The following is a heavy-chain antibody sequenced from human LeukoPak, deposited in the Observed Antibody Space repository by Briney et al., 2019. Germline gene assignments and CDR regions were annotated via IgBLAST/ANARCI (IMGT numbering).Heavy chain of an antibody. D-gene: IGHD6-19*01. V-gene: IGHV4-39*07. J-gene: IGHJ4*02. CDR2: IDSSGNA. Sequence: SETLSLTCTVSGGSITTSGYYWGWIRQSPGKGLEYFASIDSSGNAYYNPSLQSRVTISADTSKNQFSLKLSSVAAADTAVYYCTRDRGQWLVDYWGQGTLVTVSS. CDR3: TRDRGQWLVDY. CDR1: GGSITTSGYY.